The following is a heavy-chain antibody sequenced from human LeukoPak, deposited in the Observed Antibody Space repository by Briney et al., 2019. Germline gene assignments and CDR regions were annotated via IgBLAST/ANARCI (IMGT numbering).Heavy chain of an antibody. CDR1: GDSFSSNSAA. D-gene: IGHD4-17*01. V-gene: IGHV6-1*01. CDR2: TYYRSEWYK. CDR3: ARGPGLRMGAFDI. J-gene: IGHJ3*02. Sequence: SQTLSLTCAISGDSFSSNSAAWTWHRQSPWRGIEWLGRTYYRSEWYKDSAVCVQSLITNNPETSKNQFSLQLNSVTPEDTAVYFCARGPGLRMGAFDIWGQGTVVSVSS.